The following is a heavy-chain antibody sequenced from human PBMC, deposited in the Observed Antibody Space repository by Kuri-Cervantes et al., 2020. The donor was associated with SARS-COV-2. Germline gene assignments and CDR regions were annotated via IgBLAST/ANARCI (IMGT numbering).Heavy chain of an antibody. CDR3: VRGSTGIGMAGTPAWEWFDR. Sequence: GGSLRLSCAASGFTFSSYDMHWVRQATGKGLEWVSAIGTAGDTYYPGSVKGRFTISRENAKNSLYLQMNSLRAGDTAVYYCVRGSTGIGMAGTPAWEWFDRWGQGTLVTVYS. J-gene: IGHJ5*02. CDR1: GFTFSSYD. V-gene: IGHV3-13*01. CDR2: IGTAGDT. D-gene: IGHD6-19*01.